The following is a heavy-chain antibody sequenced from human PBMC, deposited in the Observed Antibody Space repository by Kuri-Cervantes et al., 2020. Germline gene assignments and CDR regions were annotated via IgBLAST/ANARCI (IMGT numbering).Heavy chain of an antibody. D-gene: IGHD3-16*01. CDR1: GFTFSSYS. J-gene: IGHJ3*02. V-gene: IGHV3-21*04. CDR3: AKSGWADAFDI. CDR2: ISSSSSFI. Sequence: GESLKISCAASGFTFSSYSMNWVRQAPGKGLEWVSSISSSSSFIYYADSVKVRFTISRDNAKNSLYLQMNSLRAEDTALYYCAKSGWADAFDIWGQGTMVTVSS.